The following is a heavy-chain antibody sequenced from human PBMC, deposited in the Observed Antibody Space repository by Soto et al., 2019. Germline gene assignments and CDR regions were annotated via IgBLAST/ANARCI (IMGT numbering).Heavy chain of an antibody. J-gene: IGHJ5*02. Sequence: LSLTCTVSGGSISSGDYYWSWIRQPPGKGLEWIGHIYYSGSTYYNPSLKSRVTISVDTSKNQFSLKLSSVTAADTAVYYCARDSSLWFGEGSQGGIDPWGQGTLVTVSS. CDR3: ARDSSLWFGEGSQGGIDP. CDR1: GGSISSGDYY. CDR2: IYYSGST. D-gene: IGHD3-10*01. V-gene: IGHV4-30-4*01.